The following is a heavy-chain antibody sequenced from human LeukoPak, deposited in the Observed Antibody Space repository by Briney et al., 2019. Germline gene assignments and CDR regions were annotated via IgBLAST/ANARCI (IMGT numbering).Heavy chain of an antibody. D-gene: IGHD1-26*01. CDR1: GGSISGTNW. V-gene: IGHV4-4*02. J-gene: IGHJ4*02. CDR3: SRESGPFCPFGY. Sequence: PSGTLSLTCGVSGGSISGTNWWSWVRPPPGQGLEWIGEISLAGQTNYNPSLNGRVTMSLDKSSNQLSLHLTSVTAADTATYYFSRESGPFCPFGYWGQGTLVIVSS. CDR2: ISLAGQT.